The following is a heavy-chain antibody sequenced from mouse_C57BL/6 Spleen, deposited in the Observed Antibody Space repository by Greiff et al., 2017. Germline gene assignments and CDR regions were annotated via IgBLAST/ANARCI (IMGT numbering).Heavy chain of an antibody. Sequence: VQLQQSGPELVKPGASVKISCKASGYAFSSSWMNWVKQRPGKGLEWIGRIYPGDGDTNYNGKFKGKATLTADKSSSTAYMQLSSLTSEDSAVYFCARDSHFDYWGQGTTLTVSS. V-gene: IGHV1-82*01. CDR3: ARDSHFDY. CDR2: IYPGDGDT. J-gene: IGHJ2*01. CDR1: GYAFSSSW.